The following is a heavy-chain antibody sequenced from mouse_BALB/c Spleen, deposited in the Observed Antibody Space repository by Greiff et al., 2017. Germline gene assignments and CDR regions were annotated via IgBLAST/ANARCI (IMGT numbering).Heavy chain of an antibody. CDR2: ISSGGGST. V-gene: IGHV5-12-1*01. CDR1: GFAFSSYD. J-gene: IGHJ3*01. D-gene: IGHD2-1*01. CDR3: ARGEDGNCGFDY. Sequence: EVQGVESGGGLVKPGGSLKLSCAASGFAFSSYDMSWVRQTPEKRLEWVAYISSGGGSTYYPDTVKGRFTISRDNAKNTLYLQMSSLKSEDTAMYYCARGEDGNCGFDYWGQGTLVTVSA.